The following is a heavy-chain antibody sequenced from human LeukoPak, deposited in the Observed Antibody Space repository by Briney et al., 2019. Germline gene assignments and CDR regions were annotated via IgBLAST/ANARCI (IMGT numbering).Heavy chain of an antibody. CDR1: GFTVSTNY. Sequence: GGSLTLSCAASGFTVSTNYMNWVRQAQGKGLEWVSILYSGSDTYYSDSVKGRFTISRDDSRNTLFLHMSSLKAEDTAIYYCARVGDHFHWFLDLWGRGTLVGVSS. D-gene: IGHD2-21*01. CDR2: LYSGSDT. J-gene: IGHJ2*01. CDR3: ARVGDHFHWFLDL. V-gene: IGHV3-53*01.